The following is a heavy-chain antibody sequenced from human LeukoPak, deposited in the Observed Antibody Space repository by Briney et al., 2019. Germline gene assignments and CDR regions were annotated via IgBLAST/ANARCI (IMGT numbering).Heavy chain of an antibody. CDR1: GGSISSSSYY. CDR3: ARDVEMATLKGQSY. J-gene: IGHJ4*02. D-gene: IGHD5-24*01. Sequence: SETLSLTCTVSGGSISSSSYYWGWIRQPPRKGLEWIGSIYYSGSTYYNPSLKSRVTISVDTSKNQFSLKLSSVTAADTAVYYCARDVEMATLKGQSYWGQGTLVTVSS. V-gene: IGHV4-39*07. CDR2: IYYSGST.